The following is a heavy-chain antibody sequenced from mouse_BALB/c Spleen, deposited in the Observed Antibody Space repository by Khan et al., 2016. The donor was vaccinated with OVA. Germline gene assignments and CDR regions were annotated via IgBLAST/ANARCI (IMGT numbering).Heavy chain of an antibody. CDR1: GYTFTSYW. Sequence: VQLQQSGAELVKPGAPVKLSCKASGYTFTSYWMNWVKQRPGRGLEWIGRIDPSDSETHSNQKFKDKATLTVDKSSSTAYIQLSSLTSEYSADDYCARDQYGNYLYASDYWGQGTSVTVSS. D-gene: IGHD2-10*02. CDR3: ARDQYGNYLYASDY. V-gene: IGHV1-69*02. J-gene: IGHJ4*01. CDR2: IDPSDSET.